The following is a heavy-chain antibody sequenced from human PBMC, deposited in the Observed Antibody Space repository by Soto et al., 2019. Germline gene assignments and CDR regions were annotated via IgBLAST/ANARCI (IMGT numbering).Heavy chain of an antibody. Sequence: SVKVSCKACGCTFSSYAISWVRQAPGQGLEWMGGIIPIFGTASYAQKFQGRVTITADESTSTAYMELSSLRSEDTAVYYCARGIYGSGSYYTTPNYYYYGMDVWGQGTTVTVSS. D-gene: IGHD3-10*01. J-gene: IGHJ6*02. V-gene: IGHV1-69*13. CDR1: GCTFSSYA. CDR2: IIPIFGTA. CDR3: ARGIYGSGSYYTTPNYYYYGMDV.